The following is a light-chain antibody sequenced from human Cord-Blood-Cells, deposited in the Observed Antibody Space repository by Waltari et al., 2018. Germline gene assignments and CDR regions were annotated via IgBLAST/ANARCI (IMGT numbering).Light chain of an antibody. CDR1: STNLGSNY. Sequence: QSVRNQPPTASGTPAQRVTISCSGSSTNLGSNYVYWYQQLPGTAPKLLIYRNNQRPSGVPDRFSGSKSGTSASLAISGLRSEDEADYYCAAWDDSLSGWVFGGGTKLTVL. V-gene: IGLV1-47*01. CDR3: AAWDDSLSGWV. J-gene: IGLJ3*02. CDR2: RNN.